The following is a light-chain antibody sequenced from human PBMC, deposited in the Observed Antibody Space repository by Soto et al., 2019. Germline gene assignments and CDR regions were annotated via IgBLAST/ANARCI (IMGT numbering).Light chain of an antibody. CDR2: KAS. CDR3: QQSYGTPRT. V-gene: IGKV1-5*03. CDR1: ETMSGC. J-gene: IGKJ1*01. Sequence: IQMTQSPSTLSGSLGARVTITFRSSETMSGCLAWYQQKPGKAPKLLIYKASTLNSGVPSRFSGSGSGTDFTLTISSLQPEDFATYYCQQSYGTPRTFGQGTKVDIK.